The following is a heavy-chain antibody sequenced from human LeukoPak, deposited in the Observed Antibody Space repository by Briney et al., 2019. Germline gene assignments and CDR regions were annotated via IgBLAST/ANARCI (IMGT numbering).Heavy chain of an antibody. CDR3: ARLVEYCSSTSCHPYYYYYMDV. J-gene: IGHJ6*03. V-gene: IGHV4-34*01. CDR2: INHSGST. D-gene: IGHD2-2*01. CDR1: GGSISSYY. Sequence: PSETLSLTCTVSGGSISSYYWSWIRQPPGKGLEWIGEINHSGSTNYNPSLKSRVTISVDTSKNQFSLKLSSVTAADTAVYYCARLVEYCSSTSCHPYYYYYMDVWGKGTTVTISS.